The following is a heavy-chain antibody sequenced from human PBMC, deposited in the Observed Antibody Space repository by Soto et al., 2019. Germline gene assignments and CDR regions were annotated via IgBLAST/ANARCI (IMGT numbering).Heavy chain of an antibody. CDR1: GFTFSSYA. D-gene: IGHD2-2*01. CDR3: ASFVVVPAASWFDP. J-gene: IGHJ5*02. CDR2: ISYDGSNK. Sequence: TGGSLRLSCAASGFTFSSYAMHWVRQAPGKGLEWVAVISYDGSNKYYADSVKGRFTISRDNSKNTLYLQMNSLRAEDTAVYYCASFVVVPAASWFDPWGQGTLVTVSS. V-gene: IGHV3-30-3*01.